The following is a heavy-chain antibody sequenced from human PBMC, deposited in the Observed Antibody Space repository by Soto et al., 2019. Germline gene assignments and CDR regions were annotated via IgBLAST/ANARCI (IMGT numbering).Heavy chain of an antibody. CDR1: GFTFSRYW. V-gene: IGHV3-74*01. CDR2: INSAERGDERST. D-gene: IGHD3-22*01. J-gene: IGHJ4*02. Sequence: PGGSLRLSCAASGFTFSRYWMHWVRQAPGKGLVWVSRINSAERGDERSTSYADSVKGRFTISRDNAKNTLYVQMNSLRAEDTAVYYCARAVYDTNGYHYDYWGQGTLVTVSS. CDR3: ARAVYDTNGYHYDY.